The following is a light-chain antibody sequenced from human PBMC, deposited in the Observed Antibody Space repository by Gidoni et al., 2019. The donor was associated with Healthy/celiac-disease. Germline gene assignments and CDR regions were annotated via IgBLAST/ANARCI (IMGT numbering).Light chain of an antibody. Sequence: DIQMTQSPSSLSAFVGDRVTITCRASQSISSYLNWYQQKPGKAPKLLIYAASSLQSGVPSRFSGSGSGTDFTLTISRLQPEDFATYYCQQSYSTPHTFGQGTKLEIK. CDR1: QSISSY. CDR2: AAS. CDR3: QQSYSTPHT. V-gene: IGKV1-39*01. J-gene: IGKJ2*01.